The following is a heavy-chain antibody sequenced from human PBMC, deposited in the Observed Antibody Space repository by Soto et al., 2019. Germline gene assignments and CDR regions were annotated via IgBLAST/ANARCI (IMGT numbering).Heavy chain of an antibody. CDR3: ARDDGQSRDIFDI. V-gene: IGHV1-2*02. Sequence: GASVKVSCKASGYFFTDYYIHWVRQAPGQGLEWMGWLNPNSGGTTFAEKFEARVTLTRDTSISTVYMELSRLRSDDTAVYYCARDDGQSRDIFDIWGQGTMLTVSS. CDR1: GYFFTDYY. CDR2: LNPNSGGT. J-gene: IGHJ3*02. D-gene: IGHD2-15*01.